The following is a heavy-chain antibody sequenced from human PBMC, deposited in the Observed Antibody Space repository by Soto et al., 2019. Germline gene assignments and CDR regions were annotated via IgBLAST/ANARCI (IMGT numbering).Heavy chain of an antibody. CDR1: GYSFTSYW. CDR3: ARRYDYVWGSYRSPGAFDI. J-gene: IGHJ3*02. D-gene: IGHD3-16*02. CDR2: IDPSDSYT. V-gene: IGHV5-10-1*01. Sequence: GESLKISCKGSGYSFTSYWISWVRQMPGKGLEWMGRIDPSDSYTNYSPSFQGHVTISADKSISTAYLQWSSLKASDTAMYYCARRYDYVWGSYRSPGAFDIWGQGTMVTVSS.